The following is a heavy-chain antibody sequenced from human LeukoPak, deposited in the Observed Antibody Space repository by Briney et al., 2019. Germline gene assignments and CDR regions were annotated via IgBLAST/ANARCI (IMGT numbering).Heavy chain of an antibody. Sequence: SETLSLTCAVYGGSFSGYYWSWIRQPPGKGLEWIGEINHSGSTNHNPSPKSRVTISVDTSKNQFSLKLSSVTAADTAVYYCASHPGTSVRPNWFDPWGQGTLVTVSS. D-gene: IGHD5/OR15-5a*01. V-gene: IGHV4-34*01. CDR3: ASHPGTSVRPNWFDP. J-gene: IGHJ5*02. CDR2: INHSGST. CDR1: GGSFSGYY.